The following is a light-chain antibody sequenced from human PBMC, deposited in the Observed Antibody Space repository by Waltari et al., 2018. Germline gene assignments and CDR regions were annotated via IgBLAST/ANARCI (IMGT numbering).Light chain of an antibody. V-gene: IGLV3-1*01. CDR2: QDI. J-gene: IGLJ3*02. CDR3: QALGSNRWV. CDR1: ILGSKY. Sequence: SYELTQPPSVSMSPGQTASITCSGDILGSKYASWYQHKAGQSPLLVIYQDINRPSGIPERFSGSKSGNTATLTISGTQAMDDADYYCQALGSNRWVFGGGTKLTVL.